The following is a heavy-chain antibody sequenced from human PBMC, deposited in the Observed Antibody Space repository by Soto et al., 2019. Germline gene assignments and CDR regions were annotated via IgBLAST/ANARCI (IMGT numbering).Heavy chain of an antibody. CDR3: ARLTYYYDSSGYSYYYYGMDV. J-gene: IGHJ6*02. V-gene: IGHV4-59*08. Sequence: QVQLQESGPGLVKPSETLSLTCTVSGGSISSYYWSWIRQPPGKGLEWIGYIYYSGSTNYNPSLNRRVTISVDTSKNQFPLKLSSVTAADTAVYYCARLTYYYDSSGYSYYYYGMDVWGQGTTVTVSS. CDR1: GGSISSYY. D-gene: IGHD3-22*01. CDR2: IYYSGST.